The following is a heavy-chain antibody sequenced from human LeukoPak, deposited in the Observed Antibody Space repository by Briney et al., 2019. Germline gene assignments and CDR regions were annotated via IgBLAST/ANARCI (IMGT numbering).Heavy chain of an antibody. J-gene: IGHJ5*02. D-gene: IGHD2-15*01. CDR2: ISGGGGSK. CDR3: AKDHRVGQLLLLP. V-gene: IGHV3-23*01. Sequence: PGGSLSLSCAASGFTFISYAMTWLRQAPGMGLEWVSTISGGGGSKYYADSVKGRFTISRDNSKNTLYLQMNNLRAEDTAVYYCAKDHRVGQLLLLPWGQGTLVTVSS. CDR1: GFTFISYA.